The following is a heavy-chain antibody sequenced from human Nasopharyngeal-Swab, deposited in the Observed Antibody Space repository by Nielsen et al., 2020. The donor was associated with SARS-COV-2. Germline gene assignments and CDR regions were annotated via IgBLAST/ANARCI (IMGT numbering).Heavy chain of an antibody. CDR3: ARGVVATKDYYYYYYMDV. Sequence: GGSLRLSCAASGFTFSSYDMHWVRQAKGKGLEWVSAIGTAGDTYYPGSVKGRFTISRENAKNSLYLQMNSLRAGDTAVYYCARGVVATKDYYYYYYMDVWGKGTTVTVSS. CDR2: IGTAGDT. D-gene: IGHD5-12*01. V-gene: IGHV3-13*01. J-gene: IGHJ6*03. CDR1: GFTFSSYD.